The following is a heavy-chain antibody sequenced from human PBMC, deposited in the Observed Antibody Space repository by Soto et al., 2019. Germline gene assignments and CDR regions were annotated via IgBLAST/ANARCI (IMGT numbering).Heavy chain of an antibody. D-gene: IGHD4-17*01. CDR1: GFTFSSYN. V-gene: IGHV3-21*01. CDR3: ARGGINYGDYRSMDV. J-gene: IGHJ6*03. CDR2: LSSSSTYI. Sequence: EVQLVESGGGLVKPGGSLRLSCAASGFTFSSYNMNWVRQAPGKGLEWVSSLSSSSTYIYYADSVKGRFTISRDNAKNSLYLQMNSLRAEDTAVHYCARGGINYGDYRSMDVWGKGTTLTVSS.